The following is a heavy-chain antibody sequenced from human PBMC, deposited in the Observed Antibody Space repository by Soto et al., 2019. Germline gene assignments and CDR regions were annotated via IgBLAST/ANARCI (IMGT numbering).Heavy chain of an antibody. Sequence: PGGSLRLSCAASGFTFSSYSMNWVRQAPGKGLEWVSSISSSSSYIYYADSVKGRFTISRDNAKNSLYLQMNSLRAEDTAVYYCARRRGDYGDYDDAFDIWGQGTMVTVSS. V-gene: IGHV3-21*01. CDR2: ISSSSSYI. CDR1: GFTFSSYS. D-gene: IGHD4-17*01. CDR3: ARRRGDYGDYDDAFDI. J-gene: IGHJ3*02.